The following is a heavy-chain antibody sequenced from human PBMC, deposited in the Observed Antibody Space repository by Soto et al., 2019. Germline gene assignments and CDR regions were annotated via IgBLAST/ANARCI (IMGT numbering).Heavy chain of an antibody. CDR2: INPNSGGT. CDR3: ARERGQVAARPFAFDI. CDR1: GYTFTGYY. V-gene: IGHV1-2*04. Sequence: ASVKVSCKASGYTFTGYYMHWVRQAPGQGLEWMGWINPNSGGTNYAQKFQGWVTMTRDTSISTAYMELSRLRSDDTAVYYCARERGQVAARPFAFDIWDQGTMVTVSS. D-gene: IGHD6-6*01. J-gene: IGHJ3*02.